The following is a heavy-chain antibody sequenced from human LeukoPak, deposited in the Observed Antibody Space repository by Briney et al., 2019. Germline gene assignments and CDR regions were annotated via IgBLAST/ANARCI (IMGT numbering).Heavy chain of an antibody. Sequence: GGSLRLSCAASGFTFNSYAMNWVRQAPGKGLEWVSTISSSGNNTYYTDSVKGRFTISRDNSKNTLFLQMNSLRVDDTAVYYCAKDHTSYFDYWGQGILVIVSS. CDR3: AKDHTSYFDY. CDR1: GFTFNSYA. J-gene: IGHJ4*02. CDR2: ISSSGNNT. V-gene: IGHV3-23*01. D-gene: IGHD2/OR15-2a*01.